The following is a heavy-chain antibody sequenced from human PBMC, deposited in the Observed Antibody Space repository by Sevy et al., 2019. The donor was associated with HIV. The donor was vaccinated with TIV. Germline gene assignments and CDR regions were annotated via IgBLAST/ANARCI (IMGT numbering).Heavy chain of an antibody. CDR2: ISSGSSTK. CDR3: ARDPPETGPKYSYFMDV. J-gene: IGHJ6*03. CDR1: GFTLSSHE. V-gene: IGHV3-48*03. D-gene: IGHD3-9*01. Sequence: GGSLRLSCEASGFTLSSHEMNWVRQVPGKGLEWLSYISSGSSTKFYTDSVMGRFTISRDNAKNSLYLHMDSLRVEDTAVYYCARDPPETGPKYSYFMDVWGKGTTVTVSS.